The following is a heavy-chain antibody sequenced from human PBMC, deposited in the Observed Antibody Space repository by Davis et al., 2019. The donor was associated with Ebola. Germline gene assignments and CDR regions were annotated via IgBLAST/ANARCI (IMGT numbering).Heavy chain of an antibody. D-gene: IGHD3-16*02. CDR2: IKQDGSEK. CDR1: GFTFSSYA. Sequence: GESLKISCAASGFTFSSYAMHWVRQASGKGLEWVANIKQDGSEKYYVDSVKGRFTIFRDNAKNTLYLQMNSLSAEDTAVYYCARDGVSEFIDLDYWGRGTLVTVSS. CDR3: ARDGVSEFIDLDY. J-gene: IGHJ4*02. V-gene: IGHV3-7*01.